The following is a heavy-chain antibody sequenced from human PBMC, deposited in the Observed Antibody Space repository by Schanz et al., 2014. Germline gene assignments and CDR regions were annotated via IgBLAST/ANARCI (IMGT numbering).Heavy chain of an antibody. D-gene: IGHD1-1*01. CDR1: GYTFTGYY. J-gene: IGHJ4*02. CDR2: INPNSGGT. V-gene: IGHV1-2*02. Sequence: QVQLVQSGAEVKKPGASVKVSCKASGYTFTGYYMHWVRQAPGQGREWMGWINPNSGGTNYAQKFQGRVTMTRDTSKNQFFLRLHSVTAADTGVYYCARDRGTGERYFDHWGQGILVTVSS. CDR3: ARDRGTGERYFDH.